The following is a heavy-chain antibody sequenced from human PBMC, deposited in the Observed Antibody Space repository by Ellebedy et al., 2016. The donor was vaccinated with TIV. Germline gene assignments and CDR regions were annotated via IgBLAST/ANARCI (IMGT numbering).Heavy chain of an antibody. CDR3: ARVLGWFGERDYGLDV. Sequence: SETLSLXXTVSGGSISSDDYFWSWIRQPPGKGLEWIGYMSYSGSTYYNPSLRSRLTITVDTSKNQFSLKLNSVTAADTAVYYCARVLGWFGERDYGLDVWGQGTTVTVSS. V-gene: IGHV4-30-4*01. CDR2: MSYSGST. D-gene: IGHD3-10*01. CDR1: GGSISSDDYF. J-gene: IGHJ6*02.